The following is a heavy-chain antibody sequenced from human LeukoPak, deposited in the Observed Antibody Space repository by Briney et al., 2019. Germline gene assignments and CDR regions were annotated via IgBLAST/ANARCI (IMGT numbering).Heavy chain of an antibody. D-gene: IGHD4-17*01. CDR3: ARNVPHYGDYSAANYYYYGMDV. V-gene: IGHV3-21*01. CDR1: GFTFSSHS. CDR2: ISSSSSFR. J-gene: IGHJ6*02. Sequence: GGFLRLSCAGSGFTFSSHSINWVRQAPGKGLEWVSSISSSSSFRYYADSVRGRFTISRDNAKNSVYLQMNSLRAEDTAVYYCARNVPHYGDYSAANYYYYGMDVWGQGTTVTVSS.